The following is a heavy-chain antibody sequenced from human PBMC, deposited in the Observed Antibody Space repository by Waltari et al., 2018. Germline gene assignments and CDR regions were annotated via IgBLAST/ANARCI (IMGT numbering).Heavy chain of an antibody. V-gene: IGHV3-7*01. CDR2: IKQDGSEK. J-gene: IGHJ4*02. CDR1: GFTFSSYW. Sequence: EVQLVESGGGLVQPGGSLRLSCAASGFTFSSYWMSWVRQAPGKGLEWVANIKQDGSEKYYVDSVKGRFTISRDNAKNSLYLQMNSLRAEDTAVYYCAREIPPWNSGSYYFDYWGQGTLVTVSS. CDR3: AREIPPWNSGSYYFDY. D-gene: IGHD1-26*01.